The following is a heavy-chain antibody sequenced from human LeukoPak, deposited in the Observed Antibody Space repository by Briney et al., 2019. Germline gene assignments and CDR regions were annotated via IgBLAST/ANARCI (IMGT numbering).Heavy chain of an antibody. CDR2: ISAYNGNT. V-gene: IGHV1-18*01. J-gene: IGHJ4*02. CDR3: ARDLRYCSSTSCYMAGHPLGY. CDR1: GYTFPSYG. Sequence: ASVNVSCKASGYTFPSYGISWVRQAPGQGREGMGWISAYNGNTNYAQKLQGRVTMTTDTSTSTAYMELRSLRSDDTAVYYCARDLRYCSSTSCYMAGHPLGYWGQGTLVTVSS. D-gene: IGHD2-2*02.